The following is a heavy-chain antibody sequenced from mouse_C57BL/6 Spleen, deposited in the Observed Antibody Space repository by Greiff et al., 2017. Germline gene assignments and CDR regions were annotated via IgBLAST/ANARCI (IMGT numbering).Heavy chain of an antibody. CDR3: TSLYYGNYGFAY. V-gene: IGHV6-3*01. Sequence: EVMLVESGGGLVQPGGSMKLSCVASGFTFSNYWMNWVRQSPEKGLEWVAQIRLKSDNYATHYAESVKGRFTISRDDSKSSVYLQMNNLRAEDTGIYYCTSLYYGNYGFAYWGQGTLVTVSA. CDR1: GFTFSNYW. CDR2: IRLKSDNYAT. J-gene: IGHJ3*01. D-gene: IGHD2-1*01.